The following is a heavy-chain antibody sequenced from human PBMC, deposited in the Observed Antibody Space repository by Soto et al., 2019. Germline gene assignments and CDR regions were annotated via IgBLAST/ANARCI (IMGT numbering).Heavy chain of an antibody. V-gene: IGHV1-3*01. CDR1: GYTFSSYA. J-gene: IGHJ4*02. CDR2: INAGYGNT. CDR3: ARYTGDGTFGF. D-gene: IGHD7-27*01. Sequence: ASVKVSCKASGYTFSSYAMHWVRQAPGQRLEWMGWINAGYGNTKSSQKFQDRVTISRDTSASTAYMELTSLRSEDTAVYYCARYTGDGTFGFWGQGTLVTVAS.